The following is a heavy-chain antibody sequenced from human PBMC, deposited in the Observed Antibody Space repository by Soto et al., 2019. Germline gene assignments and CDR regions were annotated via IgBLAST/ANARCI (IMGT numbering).Heavy chain of an antibody. D-gene: IGHD3-10*01. J-gene: IGHJ6*02. V-gene: IGHV3-21*01. CDR1: GFTFSNYT. Sequence: PGGSLRLSCAASGFTFSNYTLNWVRQAPGKWLEWVSIISRTSNHIYYADSVKGRFTVSRDNAENSLYLQMNSERAEDTAVYYCAKDRGRGSPVSGGMDVWGQGXTVTVCS. CDR2: ISRTSNHI. CDR3: AKDRGRGSPVSGGMDV.